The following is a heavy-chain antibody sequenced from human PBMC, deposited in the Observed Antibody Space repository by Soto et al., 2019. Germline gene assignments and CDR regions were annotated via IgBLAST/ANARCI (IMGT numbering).Heavy chain of an antibody. D-gene: IGHD3-10*01. J-gene: IGHJ3*02. V-gene: IGHV4-30-2*01. CDR2: IYHSGST. Sequence: SETLSLTCAVSGVSISSGGYSWSWIRQPPGKGLEWIGYIYHSGSTYYNPSLKGRVTISVDRSKSQFSLKLSSVTAADTAVYYCARAHGSGWGAFDIWGQGTMVTVSS. CDR1: GVSISSGGYS. CDR3: ARAHGSGWGAFDI.